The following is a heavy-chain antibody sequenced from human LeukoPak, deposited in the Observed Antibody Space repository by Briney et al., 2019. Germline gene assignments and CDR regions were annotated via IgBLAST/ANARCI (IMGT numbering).Heavy chain of an antibody. CDR1: GGSISSSSYY. CDR2: IYYSGST. V-gene: IGHV4-39*07. CDR3: ARETYCSGGSCYSRVLENWFDP. D-gene: IGHD2-15*01. Sequence: PSETLSLTCTVSGGSISSSSYYWGRIRQPPGKGLEWIGSIYYSGSTYYNPSLKSRVTISVDTSKNQFSLKLSSVTAADTAVYYCARETYCSGGSCYSRVLENWFDPWGQGTLVTVSS. J-gene: IGHJ5*02.